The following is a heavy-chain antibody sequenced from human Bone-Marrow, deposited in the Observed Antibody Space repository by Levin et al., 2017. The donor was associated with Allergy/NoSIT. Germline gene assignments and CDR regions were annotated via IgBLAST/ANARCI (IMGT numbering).Heavy chain of an antibody. CDR1: GYIFSIYG. CDR3: ARCGATVTKFFDL. D-gene: IGHD4-17*01. V-gene: IGHV1-18*01. J-gene: IGHJ4*02. CDR2: ISANTGNP. Sequence: ASVKVSCKASGYIFSIYGVSWVRQATGQGLELMGWISANTGNPNYAEKFQGRVTMTTDTSTSTAYMELRSLRSDDTAVYYCARCGATVTKFFDLWGQGTLVTVSS.